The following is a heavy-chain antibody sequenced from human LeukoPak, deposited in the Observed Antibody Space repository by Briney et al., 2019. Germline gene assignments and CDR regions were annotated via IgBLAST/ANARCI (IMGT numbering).Heavy chain of an antibody. D-gene: IGHD3-3*01. V-gene: IGHV4-38-2*02. CDR3: ARDLSDFWSGYNFDY. CDR1: GYSISSGYY. CDR2: IYHSGST. Sequence: SETLSLTCTVSGYSISSGYYWGWIRQPPGKGLEWIGSIYHSGSTYYNPSLKSRVTISVDTSKNQFSLKLSSVTAADTAVYYCARDLSDFWSGYNFDYWGQGTLVTVSS. J-gene: IGHJ4*02.